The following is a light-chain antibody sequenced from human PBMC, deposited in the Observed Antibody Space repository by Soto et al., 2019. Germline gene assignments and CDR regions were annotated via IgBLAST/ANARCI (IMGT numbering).Light chain of an antibody. J-gene: IGKJ1*01. CDR2: LGS. V-gene: IGKV2-28*01. CDR3: MQALQTPTT. Sequence: EIVITHSPVSLPVTLGEPSSISCMSSQSLLHSNGYNYLDWYLQKPGQSPQLLIYLGSNRASGVPDRFSGSGSGTDFTLKISRVEAEDVGVYYCMQALQTPTTFGQGTKVDIK. CDR1: QSLLHSNGYNY.